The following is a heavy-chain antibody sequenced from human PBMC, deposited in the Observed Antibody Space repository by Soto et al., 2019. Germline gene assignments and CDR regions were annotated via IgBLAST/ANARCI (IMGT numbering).Heavy chain of an antibody. CDR2: IRSSDSYI. Sequence: GGSLRLSCAASGFVFSTYSMTWVRQAPGKGLEWVSSIRSSDSYIHYADSVKGRFTISRDNTRNSLYLQMNSLRAEDTAVYYCARYCTGGSCRHNYYYGMDVWGQGTTVTVSS. J-gene: IGHJ6*02. CDR3: ARYCTGGSCRHNYYYGMDV. V-gene: IGHV3-21*01. CDR1: GFVFSTYS. D-gene: IGHD2-15*01.